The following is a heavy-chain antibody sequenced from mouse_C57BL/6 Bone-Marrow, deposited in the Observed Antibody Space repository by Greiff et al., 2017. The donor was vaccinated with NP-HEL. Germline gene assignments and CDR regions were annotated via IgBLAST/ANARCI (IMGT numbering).Heavy chain of an antibody. CDR1: GYTFTDYY. CDR2: INPYNGGT. Sequence: EVQLQQSGPVLVKPGASVKMSCKASGYTFTDYYMNWVKQSHGKSLEWIGVINPYNGGTSYNQKFKGKATLTVDKSSSTAYMELNSLTSEDSAVYYCARSAYYRDYWGQGTTLTVSS. V-gene: IGHV1-19*01. CDR3: ARSAYYRDY. J-gene: IGHJ2*01. D-gene: IGHD2-14*01.